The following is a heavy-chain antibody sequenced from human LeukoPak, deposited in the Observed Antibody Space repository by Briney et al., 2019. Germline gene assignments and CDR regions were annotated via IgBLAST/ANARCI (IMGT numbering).Heavy chain of an antibody. CDR2: ISVYNGKT. J-gene: IGHJ4*02. CDR1: GYTFTSYG. D-gene: IGHD4-23*01. V-gene: IGHV1-18*01. CDR3: ARHMTTVVTSLDS. Sequence: GASVKVSCKASGYTFTSYGISWVRQAPGQGLQWMGRISVYNGKTNYGPLQGRVTMTTDTSTGTAYMELRNLRSEDTAIYYCARHMTTVVTSLDSWGQGTLVTVSS.